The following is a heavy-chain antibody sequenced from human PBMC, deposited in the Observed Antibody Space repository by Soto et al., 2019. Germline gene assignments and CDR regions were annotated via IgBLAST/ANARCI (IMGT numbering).Heavy chain of an antibody. CDR2: IIPIFSSR. V-gene: IGHV1-69*01. J-gene: IGHJ6*02. CDR1: RDTFNKYA. CDR3: ARGETDLGV. Sequence: QVQLVQSGAEVKKPGSSVKVSCKTSRDTFNKYAVNWVRQAPGQGLEWMGWIIPIFSSRNYAEKFQGRVTITADDSTSTAYMELRSLRFEDTAVYYCARGETDLGVWGQGTTVTVSS. D-gene: IGHD2-21*02.